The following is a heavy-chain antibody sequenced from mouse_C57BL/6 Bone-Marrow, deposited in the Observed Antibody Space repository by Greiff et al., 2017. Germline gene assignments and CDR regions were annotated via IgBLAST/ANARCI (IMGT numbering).Heavy chain of an antibody. CDR2: ISGGGGNT. J-gene: IGHJ3*01. CDR1: GFTFSSYT. Sequence: DVMLVESGGGLVKPGGSLKLSCAAYGFTFSSYTMSWVRQTPEKRLEWVATISGGGGNTYYPDSVKGRFTISRDNAKNTLDLQMSSLRSEDTALYYCASLYYYGSSYPPWFAYWGQGTLVTVSA. CDR3: ASLYYYGSSYPPWFAY. D-gene: IGHD1-1*01. V-gene: IGHV5-9*01.